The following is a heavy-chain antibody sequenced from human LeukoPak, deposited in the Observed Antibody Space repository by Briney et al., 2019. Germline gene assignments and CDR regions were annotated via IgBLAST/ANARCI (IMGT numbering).Heavy chain of an antibody. CDR1: GGSISSGGYY. V-gene: IGHV4-30-2*01. CDR3: ARGGARYYYYMDV. Sequence: SQTLSLTCTVSGGSISSGGYYWSWIRQPPGKGLEWIGYIYHSGSTYYNPSLKSRVTISVDRSKNQFSLKLSSVTAADTAVYYCARGGARYYYYMDVWGKGTTVTVSS. J-gene: IGHJ6*03. CDR2: IYHSGST.